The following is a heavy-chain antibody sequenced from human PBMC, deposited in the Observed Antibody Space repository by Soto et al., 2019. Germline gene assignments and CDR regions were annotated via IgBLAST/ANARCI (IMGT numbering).Heavy chain of an antibody. Sequence: PSETLSLTCAVYGGSFSGYYWSWIRQPPGMGLEWIWEINHSGSTNYNPSLKSRVTISVDTSKNQFSLKLSSVTAADTAVYYCARGRYYYGSGSGLYYYGMDVWGQGTTITVS. CDR2: INHSGST. CDR3: ARGRYYYGSGSGLYYYGMDV. CDR1: GGSFSGYY. J-gene: IGHJ6*02. V-gene: IGHV4-34*01. D-gene: IGHD3-10*01.